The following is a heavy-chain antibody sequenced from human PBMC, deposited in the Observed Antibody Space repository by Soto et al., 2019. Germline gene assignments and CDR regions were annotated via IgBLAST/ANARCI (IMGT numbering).Heavy chain of an antibody. CDR3: ARDESPGSGGYYLAAFDI. D-gene: IGHD6-25*01. CDR1: GFAFGNSW. Sequence: EVQLVESGGGLVQPGGSLRLSCAASGFAFGNSWMTWVRQAPGKGLEWVANIKGDGSAKSYLDSVRGRFTVSRDNAENSLFLQMKILRAEDTALYYCARDESPGSGGYYLAAFDIWSQGTMVTGSS. J-gene: IGHJ3*02. V-gene: IGHV3-7*05. CDR2: IKGDGSAK.